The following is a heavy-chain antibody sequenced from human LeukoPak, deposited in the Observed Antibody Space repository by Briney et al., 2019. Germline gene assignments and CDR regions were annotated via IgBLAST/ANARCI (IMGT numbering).Heavy chain of an antibody. Sequence: GSLRLSCAASGFTFSSYWMHWVRQAPGKGLVWVSRINRDGSVTNYADSVKGRFTISRDNAKNTLYLQMNSLRAEDTAVYYCAKDLLKVVPAAPDYWGQGTLVTVSS. CDR2: INRDGSVT. J-gene: IGHJ4*02. CDR3: AKDLLKVVPAAPDY. CDR1: GFTFSSYW. D-gene: IGHD2-2*01. V-gene: IGHV3-74*01.